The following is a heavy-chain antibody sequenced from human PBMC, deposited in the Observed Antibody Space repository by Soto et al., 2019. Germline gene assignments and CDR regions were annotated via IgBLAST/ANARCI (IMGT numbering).Heavy chain of an antibody. J-gene: IGHJ3*02. V-gene: IGHV4-4*02. CDR2: ISHSGST. Sequence: QVQLQESGPGLVKPSGTLSLTCAVSGDSISSSNWWSWVRQPPGKGLEWIGEISHSGSTNYNPSLTSRVTTSVDKSKNQFSLKLSSVTAADTAMYYCARVRALTVGPFDIWGQGTMVTVSS. CDR3: ARVRALTVGPFDI. D-gene: IGHD3-9*01. CDR1: GDSISSSNW.